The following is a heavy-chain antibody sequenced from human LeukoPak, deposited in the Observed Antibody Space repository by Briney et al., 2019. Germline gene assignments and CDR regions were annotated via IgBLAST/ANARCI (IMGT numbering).Heavy chain of an antibody. V-gene: IGHV3-30*18. J-gene: IGHJ4*02. CDR2: ISYDGSNK. CDR3: AKGSDYPDN. CDR1: GFTFSSYG. Sequence: GGSLRLSCAASGFTFSSYGMHWVRQAPGKGLEWVAVISYDGSNKYYADSVKGRFTIPRDNSMNTLYLQMNSLRAEDTCVYYCAKGSDYPDNWGQGTLVTVSS.